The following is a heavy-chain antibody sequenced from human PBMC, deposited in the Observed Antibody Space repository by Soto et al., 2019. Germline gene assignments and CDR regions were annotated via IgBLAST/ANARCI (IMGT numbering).Heavy chain of an antibody. J-gene: IGHJ4*02. CDR1: GFTFSFYD. D-gene: IGHD6-19*01. Sequence: GGSLRLSCAASGFTFSFYDVNWVRQAPGKGLEWVSYISSGGGTVYYADSVKGRFTISRDNAKNSLYLQMNSLRAEDTAVYYCARDSHVGSGWQLTADYWGQGTLVTVSS. V-gene: IGHV3-48*03. CDR3: ARDSHVGSGWQLTADY. CDR2: ISSGGGTV.